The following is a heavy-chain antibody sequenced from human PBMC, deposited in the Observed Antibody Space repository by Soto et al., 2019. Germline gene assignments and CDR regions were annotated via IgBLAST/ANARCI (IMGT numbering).Heavy chain of an antibody. J-gene: IGHJ4*02. CDR2: ISGSGGST. Sequence: EVQLLESGGGLVQPGGSLRLSCAASGFTFSSYAMSWVRQAPGKGLEWVSAISGSGGSTYYADSVKGRFTISRDNSKNTLYLQMNSLRAGDTAVYYCAKSGGGGSYSGLDFDYWGQGTLVTVSS. V-gene: IGHV3-23*01. CDR1: GFTFSSYA. D-gene: IGHD1-26*01. CDR3: AKSGGGGSYSGLDFDY.